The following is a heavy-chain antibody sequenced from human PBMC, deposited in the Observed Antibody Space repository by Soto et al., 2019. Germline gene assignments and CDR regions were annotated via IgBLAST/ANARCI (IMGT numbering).Heavy chain of an antibody. Sequence: PGGSLRLSCAASGFTFSNAWMNWVRQAPGKGLEWVSAISGSGGSTYYADSVKGRFTISRDNSKNTLYLQMNSLRAEDTAVYYCAKECSSTSCYSFGYWGQGTLVTVSS. CDR3: AKECSSTSCYSFGY. D-gene: IGHD2-2*01. CDR2: ISGSGGST. V-gene: IGHV3-23*01. CDR1: GFTFSNAW. J-gene: IGHJ4*02.